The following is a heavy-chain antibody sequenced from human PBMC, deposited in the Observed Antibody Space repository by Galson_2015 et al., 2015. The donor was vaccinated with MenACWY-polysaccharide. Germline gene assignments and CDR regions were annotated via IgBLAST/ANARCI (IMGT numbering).Heavy chain of an antibody. CDR2: ISNGGTI. CDR3: ARVLKGLVGATPDY. CDR1: GFTFSSYS. D-gene: IGHD1-26*01. V-gene: IGHV3-48*02. J-gene: IGHJ4*02. Sequence: SLRLSCAASGFTFSSYSMNWVRQAPGKGLEWVSYISNGGTIYYADSVKGRFTISRDNAKNSLYLQMSSLRDDDTAVYYCARVLKGLVGATPDYWGQGTLVTVSS.